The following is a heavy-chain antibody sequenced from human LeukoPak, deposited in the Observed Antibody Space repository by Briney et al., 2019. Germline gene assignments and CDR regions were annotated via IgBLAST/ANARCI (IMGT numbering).Heavy chain of an antibody. Sequence: SETLSLTCTVSGGSTSSYYWSWIRQPPGKGLEWIGYIYFIGTTQYNPSLESRVTVSLETSKNQFSLKLTSVTAADTAVYYCARELGWGSAGSWYFDLWGRGTLVTVSS. CDR1: GGSTSSYY. CDR3: ARELGWGSAGSWYFDL. V-gene: IGHV4-59*12. CDR2: IYFIGTT. J-gene: IGHJ2*01. D-gene: IGHD7-27*01.